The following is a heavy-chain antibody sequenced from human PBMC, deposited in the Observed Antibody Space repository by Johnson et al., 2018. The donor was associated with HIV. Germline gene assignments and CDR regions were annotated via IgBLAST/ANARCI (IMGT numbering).Heavy chain of an antibody. Sequence: VQLVESGGGLVQPGGSLKLSCAASGFTFSGSAMHWVRQASGKGPETVGRTRSKANSYATASAASVTGRLTISRDDSKNTALLPMNSLTTEDTAVYYCTRHPPAVVPAATTDAFDIWGQGTMVTVSS. CDR1: GFTFSGSA. CDR2: TRSKANSYAT. CDR3: TRHPPAVVPAATTDAFDI. D-gene: IGHD2-2*01. J-gene: IGHJ3*02. V-gene: IGHV3-73*02.